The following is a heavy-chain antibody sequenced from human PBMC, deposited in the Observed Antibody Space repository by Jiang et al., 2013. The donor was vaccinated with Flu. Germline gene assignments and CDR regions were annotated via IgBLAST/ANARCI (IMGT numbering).Heavy chain of an antibody. Sequence: WVSYISSSSSTIYYADSVKGRFTISRDNAKNSLYLQMNSLRDEDTAVYYCARDRGYSSSWYSDYWGQGTPGHRLL. J-gene: IGHJ4*02. CDR3: ARDRGYSSSWYSDY. V-gene: IGHV3-48*02. CDR2: ISSSSSTI. D-gene: IGHD6-13*01.